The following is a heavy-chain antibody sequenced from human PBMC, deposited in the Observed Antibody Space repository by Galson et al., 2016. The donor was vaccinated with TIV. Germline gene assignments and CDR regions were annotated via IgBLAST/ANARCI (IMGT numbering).Heavy chain of an antibody. CDR1: GYRFSDYY. J-gene: IGHJ4*02. Sequence: SVKVSCKASGYRFSDYYIHWVRQAPGQGLEWMGWIDPNSGGTEYAQKFQGRITMTRDKSIGTAYMELNRLRSDDTALYFCARSERGSYTGFDYWGRGTLVTVPS. CDR2: IDPNSGGT. CDR3: ARSERGSYTGFDY. V-gene: IGHV1-2*02. D-gene: IGHD1-26*01.